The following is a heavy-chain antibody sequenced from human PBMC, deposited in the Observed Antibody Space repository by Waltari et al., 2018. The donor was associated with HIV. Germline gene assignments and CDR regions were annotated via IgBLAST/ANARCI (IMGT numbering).Heavy chain of an antibody. CDR2: INPKSGGT. CDR1: GYTFIDNY. CDR3: ARVYCSGGSCYFRFHP. J-gene: IGHJ5*02. Sequence: QIQLVQSGAEVKKPGASVKVSCKASGYTFIDNYMHWVRKAPGQGLEGMGWINPKSGGTNYTQRFQGRVTMTSDTSISTAYMELRRLKSDDTAVYYCARVYCSGGSCYFRFHPWGQGTQVTVSS. V-gene: IGHV1-2*02. D-gene: IGHD2-15*01.